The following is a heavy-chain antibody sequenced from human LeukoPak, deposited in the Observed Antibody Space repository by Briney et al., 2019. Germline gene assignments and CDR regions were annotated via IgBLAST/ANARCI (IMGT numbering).Heavy chain of an antibody. D-gene: IGHD6-19*01. CDR3: AKDSAGYSSGWSTPTDDY. CDR2: ISGSGGST. Sequence: GGSLLLSCAASGFTFSSYAMSWGRQAPGKGLGWVSAISGSGGSTYYADSVKGRFTISRDNSKNTLYLQMNSLRAEDTAVYYCAKDSAGYSSGWSTPTDDYWGQGTLVTVSS. CDR1: GFTFSSYA. J-gene: IGHJ4*02. V-gene: IGHV3-23*01.